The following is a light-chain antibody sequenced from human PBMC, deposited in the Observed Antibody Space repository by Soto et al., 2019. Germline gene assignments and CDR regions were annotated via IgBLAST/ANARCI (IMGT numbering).Light chain of an antibody. CDR3: RQYTNAPRM. CDR1: QSINNYF. V-gene: IGKV3-20*01. J-gene: IGKJ1*01. Sequence: EIVLTQSPGTLSLSPGETATLSCRASQSINNYFLAWHQQRPGRAPRLLIFRASQRASGIPDRFRGSGSGTDFTLTITRLEPEDFAVYYCRQYTNAPRMFGQGTKVDIK. CDR2: RAS.